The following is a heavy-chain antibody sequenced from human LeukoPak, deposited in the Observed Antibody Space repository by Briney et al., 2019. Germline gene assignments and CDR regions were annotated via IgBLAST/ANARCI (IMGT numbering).Heavy chain of an antibody. CDR2: ISYDGSNK. V-gene: IGHV3-30-3*01. J-gene: IGHJ4*02. D-gene: IGHD4-11*01. CDR3: ARNILEDYSSHFDY. CDR1: GFTFSSYA. Sequence: GGSLRLSCAASGFTFSSYAMHWVRQAPGKGLEWVAVISYDGSNKYYADSVKGRFTISRDNSKNTLYLQMNSLRAEDTAVYYCARNILEDYSSHFDYWGQGTLVTVSS.